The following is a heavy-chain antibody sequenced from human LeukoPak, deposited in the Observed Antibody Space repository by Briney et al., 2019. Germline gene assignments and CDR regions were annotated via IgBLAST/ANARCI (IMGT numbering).Heavy chain of an antibody. D-gene: IGHD3-22*01. CDR1: GFTFSNYA. CDR3: AKDYSVTVVVLFDY. CDR2: IDESGGT. V-gene: IGHV3-23*01. J-gene: IGHJ4*02. Sequence: GGSLRLSCAASGFTFSNYAMTWVRQAPGKGLEWVSSIDESGGTYYAGSVKGRFTISRDNSKNTLYLQMNSLRAEDMAVYYCAKDYSVTVVVLFDYWGQGTLVTVSS.